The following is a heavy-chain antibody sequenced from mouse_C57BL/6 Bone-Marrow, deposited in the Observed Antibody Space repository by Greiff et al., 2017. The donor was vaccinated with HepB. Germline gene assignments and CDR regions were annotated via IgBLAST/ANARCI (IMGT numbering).Heavy chain of an antibody. Sequence: EVMLVESGGGLVKPGGSLKLSCAASGFTFSSYAMSWVRQTPEKRLEWVATISDGGSYTYYPDNVKGRFTISRDNAKNNLYLQMSHLKSEDTAIYYCARLLFWYFDVWGTGTTVTVSS. CDR3: ARLLFWYFDV. J-gene: IGHJ1*03. CDR2: ISDGGSYT. V-gene: IGHV5-4*03. CDR1: GFTFSSYA.